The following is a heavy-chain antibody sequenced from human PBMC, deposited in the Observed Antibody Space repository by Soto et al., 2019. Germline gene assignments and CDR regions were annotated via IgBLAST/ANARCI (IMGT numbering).Heavy chain of an antibody. J-gene: IGHJ3*02. Sequence: PSETLSLTCTVSGGSISSYYWSWIRQPPGKGLELIWFFYFSGSTNFNPFLKSRVTILVDTSKNLFFLKLSFVTAADTAVFFFARGTTIFGVVNIDDAFDIWGQGTMVTVSS. CDR2: FYFSGST. D-gene: IGHD3-3*01. V-gene: IGHV4-59*01. CDR3: ARGTTIFGVVNIDDAFDI. CDR1: GGSISSYY.